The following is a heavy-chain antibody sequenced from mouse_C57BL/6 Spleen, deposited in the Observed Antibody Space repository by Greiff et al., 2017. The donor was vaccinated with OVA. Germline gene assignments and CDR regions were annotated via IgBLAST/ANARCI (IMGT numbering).Heavy chain of an antibody. Sequence: EVQLVESGGGLVQPGGSLKLSCAASGFTFSDYYMYWVRQTPEKRLEWVAYISNGGGSPYYPDTVKGRFTISRDNAKNTLYLQMSRLKSEDTAMYYCARHYDYPYYYAMDYWGQGTSVTVSS. V-gene: IGHV5-12*01. CDR1: GFTFSDYY. J-gene: IGHJ4*01. CDR3: ARHYDYPYYYAMDY. D-gene: IGHD2-4*01. CDR2: ISNGGGSP.